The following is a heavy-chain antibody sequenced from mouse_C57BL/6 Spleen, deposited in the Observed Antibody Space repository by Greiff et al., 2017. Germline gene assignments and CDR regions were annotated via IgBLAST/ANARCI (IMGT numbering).Heavy chain of an antibody. V-gene: IGHV3-6*01. D-gene: IGHD3-3*01. CDR2: ISYDGSN. J-gene: IGHJ3*01. CDR1: GYSITSGYY. CDR3: ASGGGLFAY. Sequence: DVQLQESGPGLVKPSQSLSLTCSVTGYSITSGYYWNWIRQFPGNKLEWMGYISYDGSNNYNPSLKNRISITRDTSKNQFFLKLNSVTTEDTATYYCASGGGLFAYWGQGTLVTVSA.